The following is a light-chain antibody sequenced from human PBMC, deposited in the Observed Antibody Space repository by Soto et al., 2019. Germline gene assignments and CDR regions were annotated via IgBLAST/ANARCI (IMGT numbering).Light chain of an antibody. J-gene: IGLJ3*02. V-gene: IGLV1-44*01. Sequence: QPVLTQAPSASGAPGQRITISCTGSSSNIERHSVNWYQHLPGTAPKLLIFGFNQRPSGVPDRFSASKSGTSASLAISGLQSEDEGDYYCATWDVRLNGWVFGGGTKLTVL. CDR1: SSNIERHS. CDR3: ATWDVRLNGWV. CDR2: GFN.